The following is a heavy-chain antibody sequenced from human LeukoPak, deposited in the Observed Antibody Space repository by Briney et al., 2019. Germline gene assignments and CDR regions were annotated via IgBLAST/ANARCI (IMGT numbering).Heavy chain of an antibody. CDR1: GFTFRTYA. CDR3: AKDRLEDQLLSLFDS. V-gene: IGHV3-23*01. D-gene: IGHD1-1*01. Sequence: GGSLRLSCAASGFTFRTYAMAWVRQAPGKGLDWVSIISDRGGSTFYADSVKGRFSISRDNSRNTLYLQMNGLRAEDTAIYYCAKDRLEDQLLSLFDSWGQGTLVTVSS. J-gene: IGHJ4*02. CDR2: ISDRGGST.